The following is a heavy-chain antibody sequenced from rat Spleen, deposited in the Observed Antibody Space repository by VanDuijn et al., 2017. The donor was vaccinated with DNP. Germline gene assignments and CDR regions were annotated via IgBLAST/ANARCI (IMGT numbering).Heavy chain of an antibody. Sequence: EVQLVESGGGPVQPGRSLKLSCVASGFIFSNHWMTWIRQAPGKGLEWVASISYNGGTPYYRDSVKGRFTISRDNAQSTLYLQMDSLRSEDTATYYCAGRPPPTRGPFDYWGQGVTVTVSS. CDR3: AGRPPPTRGPFDY. J-gene: IGHJ2*01. D-gene: IGHD1-4*01. V-gene: IGHV5-31*01. CDR1: GFIFSNHW. CDR2: ISYNGGTP.